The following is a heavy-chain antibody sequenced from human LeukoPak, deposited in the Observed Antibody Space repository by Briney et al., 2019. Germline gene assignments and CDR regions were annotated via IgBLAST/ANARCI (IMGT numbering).Heavy chain of an antibody. D-gene: IGHD2-15*01. Sequence: GGSLRLSCAASGFTFRLYWMHWVRQVPGKRPVWVSRINDDGSDTIYADSVRGRFTISRDDAKNTVYLQMNNLRAEDTAVYYCVRGGPSTWSWGQGTLVTVSS. CDR1: GFTFRLYW. CDR2: INDDGSDT. J-gene: IGHJ5*02. CDR3: VRGGPSTWS. V-gene: IGHV3-74*01.